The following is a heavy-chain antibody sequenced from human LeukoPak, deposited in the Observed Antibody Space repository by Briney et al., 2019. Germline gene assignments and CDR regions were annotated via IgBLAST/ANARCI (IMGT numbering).Heavy chain of an antibody. CDR1: GFTFSSYA. CDR3: ATEPQSSYVDTVWPNLQNDY. CDR2: ISGSGGST. V-gene: IGHV3-23*01. Sequence: GRSLRLSCAASGFTFSSYAMSWVRQAPGKGLEWVSAISGSGGSTYYADSVKGRFTISRDNSKNTLYLQMNSLRAEDTAVYYCATEPQSSYVDTVWPNLQNDYWGQGTLVTVSS. J-gene: IGHJ4*02. D-gene: IGHD5-18*01.